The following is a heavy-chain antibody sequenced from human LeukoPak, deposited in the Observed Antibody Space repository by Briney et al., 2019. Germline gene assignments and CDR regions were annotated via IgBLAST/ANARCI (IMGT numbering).Heavy chain of an antibody. Sequence: PSETLSLTCAVYGGSFSTYYWSWIRQSPGKGLEWIAETNHRGDTNYNPSVKSRVTISVDTSKNQFSLKVRSLTAADTAVYYCARGPTISETGYFDYWGQGTLVTVSS. D-gene: IGHD1-1*01. CDR3: ARGPTISETGYFDY. CDR1: GGSFSTYY. J-gene: IGHJ4*03. CDR2: TNHRGDT. V-gene: IGHV4-34*01.